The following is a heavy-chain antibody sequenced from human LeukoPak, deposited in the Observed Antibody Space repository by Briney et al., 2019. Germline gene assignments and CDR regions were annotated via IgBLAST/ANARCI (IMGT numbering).Heavy chain of an antibody. CDR2: IYYSGST. J-gene: IGHJ4*02. V-gene: IGHV4-39*07. D-gene: IGHD1-26*01. CDR3: ARESDSGSSP. CDR1: GGSISSSSYY. Sequence: SETLSLTCTVSGGSISSSSYYWGWIRQPPGKGLEWIGSIYYSGSTYYNPSLKSRVTISVDTSKNQFSLKLSSVTAADTAVYYCARESDSGSSPWGQGTLVTVSS.